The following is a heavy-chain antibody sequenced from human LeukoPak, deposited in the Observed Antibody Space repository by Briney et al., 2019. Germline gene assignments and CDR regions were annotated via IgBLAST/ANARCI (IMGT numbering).Heavy chain of an antibody. J-gene: IGHJ4*02. V-gene: IGHV3-23*01. CDR2: ISGSGGST. Sequence: GGSLRLSCAASGFTFSSYAMSWVRQAPGKGLEWGSAISGSGGSTYYADSVKGRFTIPRDNSKTTLYLQMNSLRAEDTAVYYCAKGGYYFDYWGQGTLVTVSS. CDR3: AKGGYYFDY. CDR1: GFTFSSYA.